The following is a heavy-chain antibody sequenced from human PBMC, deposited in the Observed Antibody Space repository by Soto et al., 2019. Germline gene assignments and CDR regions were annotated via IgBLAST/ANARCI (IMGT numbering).Heavy chain of an antibody. CDR2: INSDGSST. CDR3: ARPRPYCGGDCPDS. CDR1: VFTFSSYW. D-gene: IGHD2-21*02. J-gene: IGHJ4*02. V-gene: IGHV3-74*01. Sequence: EVQLVESGGGLVQPGGSLRLSCAASVFTFSSYWRHWVRQAPGKGLVWVSRINSDGSSTSYADSVKGRFTISRDNAKNTLYLQMNSLRAEDTAVYYCARPRPYCGGDCPDSWGQGTLVTVSS.